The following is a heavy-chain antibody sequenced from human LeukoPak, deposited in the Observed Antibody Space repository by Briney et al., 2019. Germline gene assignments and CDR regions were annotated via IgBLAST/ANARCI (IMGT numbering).Heavy chain of an antibody. D-gene: IGHD4-23*01. CDR2: ISSSGSGGNT. CDR1: GVTLSSYA. Sequence: GGSLRLSCAASGVTLSSYAMSWARQAPGKGLEWVSGISSSGSGGNTYYADSVKGRFTISRDNSKNTLYLQMNSLRAEDTAVYYCAKAVYYGGNLRYFDYWGQGTLVTVSS. CDR3: AKAVYYGGNLRYFDY. J-gene: IGHJ4*02. V-gene: IGHV3-23*01.